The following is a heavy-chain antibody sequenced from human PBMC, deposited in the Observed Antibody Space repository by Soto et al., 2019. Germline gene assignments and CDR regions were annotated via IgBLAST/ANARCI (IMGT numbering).Heavy chain of an antibody. Sequence: ASVKVSCKASGGTFSSYAISWVRQAPGQGLEWMGGIIPIFGTANYAQKFQGRVTITADESTSTAYMELSSLRSEDTAVYYCARDQGLERRSRSLGEKEFDYWGQGTLVTVSS. CDR2: IIPIFGTA. CDR1: GGTFSSYA. CDR3: ARDQGLERRSRSLGEKEFDY. D-gene: IGHD1-1*01. V-gene: IGHV1-69*13. J-gene: IGHJ4*02.